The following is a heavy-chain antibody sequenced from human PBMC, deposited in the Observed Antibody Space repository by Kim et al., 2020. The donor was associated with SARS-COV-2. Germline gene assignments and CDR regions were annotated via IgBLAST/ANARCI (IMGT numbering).Heavy chain of an antibody. D-gene: IGHD6-13*01. CDR1: GFTFSSYA. J-gene: IGHJ6*02. V-gene: IGHV3-23*01. Sequence: GGSLRLSCAASGFTFSSYAMSWVRQAPGKGLEWVSAISGSGGSTYYADSVKGRFTISRDNSKNTLYLQMNSLRAEDTAVYYCAKFMQQLPPYYYGMDVWGQGTTVTVSS. CDR2: ISGSGGST. CDR3: AKFMQQLPPYYYGMDV.